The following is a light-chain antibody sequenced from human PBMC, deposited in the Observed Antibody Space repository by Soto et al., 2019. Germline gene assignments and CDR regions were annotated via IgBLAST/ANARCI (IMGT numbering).Light chain of an antibody. CDR3: QQYYTTPPT. CDR2: WAS. CDR1: QSVLFSINEKNY. V-gene: IGKV4-1*01. Sequence: DIVLIQSPDSVAVSLGERAIINCKSSQSVLFSINEKNYLAWYHQKPGQPPKLLIYWASIRESGVPTRFSGSGSGTNFTLTISSLQAEDAAVYYCQQYYTTPPTFGLGTKVEIK. J-gene: IGKJ1*01.